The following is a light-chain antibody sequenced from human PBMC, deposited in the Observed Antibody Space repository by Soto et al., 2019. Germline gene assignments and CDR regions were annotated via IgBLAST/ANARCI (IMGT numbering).Light chain of an antibody. CDR1: QSVSIN. Sequence: EMVVTQSPATLSVSPGERATLSCRASQSVSINLAWYQQKPGQAPRLLIHDASTRATGIPARFSGSGSGTEFTLTISSLQSEDFAVYYCQQYNYWPTFGQGTKVEIK. CDR3: QQYNYWPT. J-gene: IGKJ1*01. CDR2: DAS. V-gene: IGKV3-15*01.